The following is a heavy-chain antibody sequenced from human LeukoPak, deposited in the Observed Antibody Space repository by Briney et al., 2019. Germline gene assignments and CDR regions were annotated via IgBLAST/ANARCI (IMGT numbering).Heavy chain of an antibody. D-gene: IGHD1-26*01. CDR1: GYTFTGYY. J-gene: IGHJ4*02. CDR3: ARDKRRSGSGPFDY. V-gene: IGHV1-2*02. Sequence: ASVKVSCTASGYTFTGYYMHWVRQAPGQGLEWMGWINPNSGGTNYAQKFQGRVTMTRDTSISTAYMELSRLRSDDTAVYYCARDKRRSGSGPFDYWGQGTLVTVSS. CDR2: INPNSGGT.